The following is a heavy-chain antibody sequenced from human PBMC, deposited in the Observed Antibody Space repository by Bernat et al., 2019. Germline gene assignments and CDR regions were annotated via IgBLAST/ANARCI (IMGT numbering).Heavy chain of an antibody. CDR1: GFTFSDYS. CDR2: VSYDGRNK. V-gene: IGHV3-30*04. Sequence: VQLVESGGGVVQPGRSLRLSCVASGFTFSDYSLHWVRQAPGKGLEWVAGVSYDGRNKYYADPVQARFIISRDDSENTLYLQMDSLKSEDTAVYYCVRDGAALYYYHGMDVWGRGTTVTVSS. D-gene: IGHD6-25*01. J-gene: IGHJ6*02. CDR3: VRDGAALYYYHGMDV.